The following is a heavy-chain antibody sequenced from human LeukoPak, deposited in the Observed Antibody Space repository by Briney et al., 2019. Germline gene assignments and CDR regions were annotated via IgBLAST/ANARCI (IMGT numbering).Heavy chain of an antibody. CDR2: IHYSGST. CDR3: ARWRAASADPFDY. CDR1: GGSASSYY. J-gene: IGHJ4*02. V-gene: IGHV4-59*02. Sequence: PSETLSLTCTVSGGSASSYYWSWIRQPPGKGLEWIGYIHYSGSTNYNPSLKSRVTISVDTSKNQFSLNLRSVTAADTAVYYCARWRAASADPFDYWGQGTLVTVSS. D-gene: IGHD6-13*01.